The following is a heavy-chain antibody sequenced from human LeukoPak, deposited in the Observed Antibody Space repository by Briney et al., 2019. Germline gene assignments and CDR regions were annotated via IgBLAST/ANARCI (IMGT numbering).Heavy chain of an antibody. D-gene: IGHD3-22*01. CDR1: GFTFSSYG. V-gene: IGHV3-33*01. CDR3: ARVGASSYDSSGYRGLDY. J-gene: IGHJ4*02. Sequence: GGSLRLSCAASGFTFSSYGMHWVRQAPGKGLEWVAVICYDGSNKYYADSVKGRFTISRDNSKNTLYLQMNSLRAEDTAVYYCARVGASSYDSSGYRGLDYWGQGTLVTVSS. CDR2: ICYDGSNK.